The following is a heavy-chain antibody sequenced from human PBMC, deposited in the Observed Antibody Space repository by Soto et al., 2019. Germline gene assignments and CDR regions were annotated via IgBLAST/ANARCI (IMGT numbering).Heavy chain of an antibody. CDR3: ASAYCSGGSCYDRFDY. J-gene: IGHJ4*02. CDR1: GGTFSSYA. Sequence: QVQLVQSGAEVKKPGSSVKVSCKVSGGTFSSYAISWVRQAPGQGLEWMGGIIPIFGTANYAQKFQGRVTITADESTSTAYMELSSLRSEDTAVYYCASAYCSGGSCYDRFDYWGQGTLVTVSS. V-gene: IGHV1-69*12. CDR2: IIPIFGTA. D-gene: IGHD2-15*01.